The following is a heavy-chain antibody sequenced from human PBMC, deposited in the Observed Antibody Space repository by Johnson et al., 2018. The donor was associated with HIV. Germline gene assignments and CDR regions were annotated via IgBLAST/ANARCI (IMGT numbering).Heavy chain of an antibody. CDR1: GFTFRNYG. CDR3: AKAMGGWLLAHAFDI. V-gene: IGHV3-30*18. CDR2: ISYDGSVK. D-gene: IGHD3-22*01. Sequence: QVQLVESGGGVVQPGRSLRLSCVASGFTFRNYGMHWVRQAPGKGLEWVAVISYDGSVKYYADAVKGRFTISRDNSKNTLYLQMNSLRAEDTGVYYCAKAMGGWLLAHAFDIWGQGTMVTISS. J-gene: IGHJ3*02.